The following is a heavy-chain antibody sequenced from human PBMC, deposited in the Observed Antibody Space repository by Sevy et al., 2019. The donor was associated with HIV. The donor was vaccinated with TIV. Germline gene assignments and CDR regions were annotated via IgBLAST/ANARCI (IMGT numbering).Heavy chain of an antibody. D-gene: IGHD1-26*01. J-gene: IGHJ4*02. CDR3: ATELGYSGSYFARLDY. V-gene: IGHV1-24*01. CDR2: FDPEDGET. CDR1: GYTLTELS. Sequence: ASEKVSCKVSGYTLTELSMHWVRQAPGKGLEWMGGFDPEDGETIYAQKLQGRVTMTEDTSTDTAYMELSSLRSEDTAVYYCATELGYSGSYFARLDYWGQGTLVTVSS.